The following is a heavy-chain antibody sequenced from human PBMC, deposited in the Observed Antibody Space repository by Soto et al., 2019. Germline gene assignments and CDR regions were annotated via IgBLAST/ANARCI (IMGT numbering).Heavy chain of an antibody. J-gene: IGHJ6*02. D-gene: IGHD2-15*01. Sequence: PSETLSLTCTVSGASFSHFYWSWIRQAPGKGLEWLGYIYDSGSTYYNPSLKSRVTISVDKSKNQFSLKLSSVTAADTAVYYCARDNSPYCSGGSCYSYWYYYYGMDVWGQGTTVTVSS. V-gene: IGHV4-59*12. CDR2: IYDSGST. CDR1: GASFSHFY. CDR3: ARDNSPYCSGGSCYSYWYYYYGMDV.